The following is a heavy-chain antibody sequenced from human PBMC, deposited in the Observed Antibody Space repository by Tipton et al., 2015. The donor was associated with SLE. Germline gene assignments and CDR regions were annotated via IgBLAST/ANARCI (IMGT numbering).Heavy chain of an antibody. CDR3: ASGTRGSYDWNYSFDY. V-gene: IGHV4-34*01. D-gene: IGHD1-7*01. CDR2: INHSGST. Sequence: TLSLTCAVYGGSFSGYYWSWIRQPPGKGLEWIGEINHSGSTNYNPSLKSRVTISVDTSKNQFSLKLSSVTAADTAVYYCASGTRGSYDWNYSFDYWGQGTLVTVSS. CDR1: GGSFSGYY. J-gene: IGHJ4*02.